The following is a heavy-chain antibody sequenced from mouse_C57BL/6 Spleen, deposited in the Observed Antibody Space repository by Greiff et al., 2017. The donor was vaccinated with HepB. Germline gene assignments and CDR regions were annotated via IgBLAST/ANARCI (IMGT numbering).Heavy chain of an antibody. CDR3: ARDTPFAY. CDR1: GYTFTSYW. CDR2: IDPSDSYT. V-gene: IGHV1-69*01. Sequence: VQLQQPGAELVMPGASVKLSCKASGYTFTSYWMHWVKQRPGQGLEWIGEIDPSDSYTNYNQKFKGKSTLTVDKSSSTAYMQLSSLTSEDSAVYCCARDTPFAYWGQGTLVTVSA. J-gene: IGHJ3*01.